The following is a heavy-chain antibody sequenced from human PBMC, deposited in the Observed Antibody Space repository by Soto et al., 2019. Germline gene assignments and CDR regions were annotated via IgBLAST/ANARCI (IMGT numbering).Heavy chain of an antibody. Sequence: GGSLRLSCAASGFTFDDYAMHWVRQAPGKGLEWVSGISWNSGTIGYADSVKGRFTISRDNAKNSLYLQMNSLRAEDTALYYCAKTAVAGTYYYYYYMDVWGKGTTVTVSS. J-gene: IGHJ6*03. CDR3: AKTAVAGTYYYYYYMDV. D-gene: IGHD6-19*01. CDR2: ISWNSGTI. CDR1: GFTFDDYA. V-gene: IGHV3-9*01.